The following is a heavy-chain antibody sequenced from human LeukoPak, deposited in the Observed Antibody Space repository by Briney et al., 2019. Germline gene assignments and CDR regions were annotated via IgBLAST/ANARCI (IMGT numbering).Heavy chain of an antibody. CDR2: IIPILGIA. J-gene: IGHJ4*02. V-gene: IGHV1-69*04. D-gene: IGHD6-19*01. CDR1: GGTFSSYA. Sequence: SVKVSCKASGGTFSSYAISWVRQAPGQGLEWMGRIIPILGIANYAQKFQGRVTITADKSTSTAYMELSSLRSEDTAVYYCASSPRPIAVADARDYWGQGTLVTVSS. CDR3: ASSPRPIAVADARDY.